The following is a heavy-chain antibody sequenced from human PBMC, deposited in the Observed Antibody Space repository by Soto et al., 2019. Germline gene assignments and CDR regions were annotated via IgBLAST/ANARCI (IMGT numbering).Heavy chain of an antibody. CDR1: GASLSRYY. J-gene: IGHJ5*02. CDR2: IYATGDT. D-gene: IGHD1-26*01. V-gene: IGHV4-4*07. CDR3: VRDGTKNLRDRFEP. Sequence: SETLSLTCNVSGASLSRYYWSWIRQPPGKGLEWIGRIYATGDTDYNPSLKSRISMSVDMSKKQFSLTLGSVTAADTAIYYCVRDGTKNLRDRFEPWGRGILVTVSS.